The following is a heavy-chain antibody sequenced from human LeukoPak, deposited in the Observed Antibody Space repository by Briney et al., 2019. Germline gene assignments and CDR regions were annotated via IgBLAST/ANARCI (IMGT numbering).Heavy chain of an antibody. V-gene: IGHV4-39*07. CDR2: IYYSGST. J-gene: IGHJ4*02. Sequence: SETLSLTCTVSGGSISSSSYYWGWIRQPPGKGLEWIGSIYYSGSTYYNPSLKSRVTISVDTSKNQFSLKLSSVTAADTAVYYCARADSSGFENYWGQGTLVTVPS. D-gene: IGHD3-22*01. CDR3: ARADSSGFENY. CDR1: GGSISSSSYY.